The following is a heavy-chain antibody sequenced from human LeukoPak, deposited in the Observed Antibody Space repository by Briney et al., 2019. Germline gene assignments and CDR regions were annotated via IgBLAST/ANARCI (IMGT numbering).Heavy chain of an antibody. J-gene: IGHJ4*02. CDR2: ISGSGGST. Sequence: GGXXRXXCAXXGXXFSSXAXXWVRQAPGKGLEWVSAISGSGGSTYYADSVKGRFTISRDNSKNTLYLQMNSLRAEDTAVYYCAKDLNFWSGYRFDYWGQGTLVTVSS. D-gene: IGHD3-3*01. V-gene: IGHV3-23*01. CDR3: AKDLNFWSGYRFDY. CDR1: GXXFSSXA.